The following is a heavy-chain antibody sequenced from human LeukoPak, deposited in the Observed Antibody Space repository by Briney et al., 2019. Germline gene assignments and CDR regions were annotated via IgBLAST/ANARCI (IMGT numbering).Heavy chain of an antibody. CDR1: GYTFTGYY. J-gene: IGHJ4*02. CDR2: INPNSGGT. Sequence: ASVKVSCKASGYTFTGYYMHWVRQAPGQGLEWMGWINPNSGGTNYAQKFQGRVTMTRDTSISTAYMELSRLRSDDTAVYYCARDFSGYCSSTSCYPPEAYFDYWGQGTLVTVSS. V-gene: IGHV1-2*02. CDR3: ARDFSGYCSSTSCYPPEAYFDY. D-gene: IGHD2-2*01.